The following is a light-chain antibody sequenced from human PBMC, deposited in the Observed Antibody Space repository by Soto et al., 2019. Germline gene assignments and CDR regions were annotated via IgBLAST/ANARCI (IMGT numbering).Light chain of an antibody. J-gene: IGLJ7*01. CDR3: QTWGTGIV. Sequence: QLVLTQSPSDSASLGASVKLTCTLSSGHSSFAIAWHQQQPEKGPRYLMKINSDGSHTKGDGIPDRFSGSGSGAERYLTISSLQSEDEAEYYCQTWGTGIVFGGGTQLTVL. CDR2: INSDGSH. CDR1: SGHSSFA. V-gene: IGLV4-69*01.